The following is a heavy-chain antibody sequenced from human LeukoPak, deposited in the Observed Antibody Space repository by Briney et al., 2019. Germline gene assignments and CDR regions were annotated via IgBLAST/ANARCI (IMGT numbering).Heavy chain of an antibody. CDR2: ISGSGGST. J-gene: IGHJ4*02. CDR3: AKAMRVYSSSWYYFDY. V-gene: IGHV3-23*01. Sequence: GGSLRLSCAASGFTFSNYAMSWVRQAPGKGLEWVSAISGSGGSTYYADSVKGRFTISRDNSKNTLYLQMNSLRAEDTAVYYCAKAMRVYSSSWYYFDYWGQGTLVTVSS. D-gene: IGHD6-13*01. CDR1: GFTFSNYA.